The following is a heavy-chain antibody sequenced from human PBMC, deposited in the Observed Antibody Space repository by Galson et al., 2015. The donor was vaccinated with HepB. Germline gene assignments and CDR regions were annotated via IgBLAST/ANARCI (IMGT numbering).Heavy chain of an antibody. D-gene: IGHD2-15*01. Sequence: SLRLSCAASGFTFSSFGMNWVRQAPGKGLEWVSYISSSSTTIYYADSVKGRFTISRDNAKNSLHLQMNSLRAEDTAVYYCARDAYCSGGSCYPPYYYYYMDVWGKGTTVTVSS. V-gene: IGHV3-48*01. CDR1: GFTFSSFG. CDR2: ISSSSTTI. J-gene: IGHJ6*03. CDR3: ARDAYCSGGSCYPPYYYYYMDV.